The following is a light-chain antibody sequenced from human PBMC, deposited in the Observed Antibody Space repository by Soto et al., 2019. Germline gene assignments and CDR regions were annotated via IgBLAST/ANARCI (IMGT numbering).Light chain of an antibody. CDR2: KAS. V-gene: IGKV1-5*03. Sequence: DIQMTQSPSTLSASVGDRVTITCRASQSISSWLAWYQQKPGKAPKLLIYKASSLESGVPSRFSGSGSGTDVTLTISRLQSDDLAIYSCQEYNSYVYTFGQGTKLEIK. J-gene: IGKJ2*01. CDR3: QEYNSYVYT. CDR1: QSISSW.